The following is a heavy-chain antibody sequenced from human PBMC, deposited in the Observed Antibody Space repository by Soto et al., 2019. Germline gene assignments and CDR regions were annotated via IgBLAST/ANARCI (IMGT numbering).Heavy chain of an antibody. CDR1: GFTFSSYA. CDR3: ARDTGLGSWYNYFDY. CDR2: ISYDGSNK. V-gene: IGHV3-30*04. D-gene: IGHD6-13*01. J-gene: IGHJ4*02. Sequence: GGSLRLSCAASGFTFSSYAMHWVHQAPGKGLEWVAVISYDGSNKYYADSVKGRFTISRDNSKNTLYLQMNSLRAEDTAVYYCARDTGLGSWYNYFDYWGQGTLVTVSS.